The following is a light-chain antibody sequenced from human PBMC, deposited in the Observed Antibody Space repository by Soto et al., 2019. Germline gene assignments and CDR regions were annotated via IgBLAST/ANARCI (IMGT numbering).Light chain of an antibody. V-gene: IGKV3D-15*01. CDR2: GAS. CDR1: QSVSSN. CDR3: QQYNNWSLT. J-gene: IGKJ4*01. Sequence: EIVMTQSPATLSVSPGERATLSCRASQSVSSNLAWYQQKPGQAPRLLIYGASTRATGIPARFSGSGSGTEFTRTISSLLSEDFAVYYCQQYNNWSLTFGGGTKVEIK.